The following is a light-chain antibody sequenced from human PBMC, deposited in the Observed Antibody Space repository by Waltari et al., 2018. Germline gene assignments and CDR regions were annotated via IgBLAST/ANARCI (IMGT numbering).Light chain of an antibody. CDR1: QGISNY. Sequence: IPLTQSQSSLHASVGDRVTIPCRASQGISNYLAWYQQKPGKAPKLLIYGASTLQSGVPSRFSGSGSGTDFTLTINNLQAEDCATYYCQQLNSNPLTFGGGTKLEIK. CDR3: QQLNSNPLT. J-gene: IGKJ4*01. V-gene: IGKV1-9*01. CDR2: GAS.